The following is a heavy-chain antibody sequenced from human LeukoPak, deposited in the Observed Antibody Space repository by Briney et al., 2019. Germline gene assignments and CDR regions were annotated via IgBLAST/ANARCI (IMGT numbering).Heavy chain of an antibody. CDR3: ARLYATTVTLFDY. CDR2: IYYSGST. J-gene: IGHJ4*02. V-gene: IGHV4-39*01. CDR1: GGSISSSSYY. D-gene: IGHD4-17*01. Sequence: PSETLSLTCTVSGGSISSSSYYWGWIRQPPGKGLEWIGSIYYSGSTYYNPSLKSRVTISVDTSKNQFSLKLSSVTAADTAVYYCARLYATTVTLFDYWGQGTLVTVSS.